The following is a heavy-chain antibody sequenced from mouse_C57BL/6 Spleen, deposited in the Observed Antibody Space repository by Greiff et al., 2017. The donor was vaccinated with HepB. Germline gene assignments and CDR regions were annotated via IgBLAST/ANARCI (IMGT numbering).Heavy chain of an antibody. CDR1: GYAFSSSW. CDR3: ARSGSSHWYFDV. J-gene: IGHJ1*03. V-gene: IGHV1-82*01. Sequence: QVQLQQSGPELVKPGASVKISCKASGYAFSSSWMNWVKQRPGKGLEWIGRIYPGDGDTKYNGKFKGKATLTADKSSSTAYMQLSSLTSEDSAVYFCARSGSSHWYFDVWGTGTTVTVSS. CDR2: IYPGDGDT. D-gene: IGHD1-1*01.